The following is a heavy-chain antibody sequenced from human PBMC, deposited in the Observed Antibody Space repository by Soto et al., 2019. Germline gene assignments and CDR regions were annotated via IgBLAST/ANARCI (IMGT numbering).Heavy chain of an antibody. D-gene: IGHD3-22*01. J-gene: IGHJ6*02. CDR1: GGSISSGGYY. Sequence: PSETLSLTCTVSGGSISSGGYYWSWIRQHPGKGLEWIGYIYYSGSTYYNPSLKSRVTISVDTSKNQFSLKLSSVTAADTAVYYCAREYYYDSSGYYLASYGMDVSGQGTTVTVSS. V-gene: IGHV4-31*03. CDR3: AREYYYDSSGYYLASYGMDV. CDR2: IYYSGST.